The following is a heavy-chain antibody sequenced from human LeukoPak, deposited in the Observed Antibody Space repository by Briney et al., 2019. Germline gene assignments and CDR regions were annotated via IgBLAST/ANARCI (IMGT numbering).Heavy chain of an antibody. CDR2: IWYDGSNK. V-gene: IGHV3-33*08. J-gene: IGHJ4*02. D-gene: IGHD6-19*01. CDR3: ASTSGWYEPIDY. CDR1: GFTFSSYA. Sequence: PGGSLRLSCAASGFTFSSYAMSWVRQAPGKGLEWVAVIWYDGSNKYYADSVKGRFTISRDNSKNTLYLQMNSLRAEDTAVYYCASTSGWYEPIDYWGQGTLVTVPS.